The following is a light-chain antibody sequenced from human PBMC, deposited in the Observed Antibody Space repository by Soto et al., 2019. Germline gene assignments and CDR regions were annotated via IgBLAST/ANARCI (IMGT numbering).Light chain of an antibody. J-gene: IGLJ1*01. CDR2: EGS. CDR3: CSYAGSSTSYV. V-gene: IGLV2-23*01. Sequence: QSALTQPASVSGSPGQSITISCTGTSSDVGSYNLVSWYQHHPGKAPKLMIYEGSKRPSGVSNRFSGSKSGNTASLTIFGLQAEDEADYYCCSYAGSSTSYVFGTGTKLTVL. CDR1: SSDVGSYNL.